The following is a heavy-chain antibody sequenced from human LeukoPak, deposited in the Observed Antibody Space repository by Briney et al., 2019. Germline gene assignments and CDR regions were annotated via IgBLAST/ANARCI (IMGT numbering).Heavy chain of an antibody. J-gene: IGHJ6*02. CDR1: GFTLSSYQ. CDR2: ISSSGDTI. CDR3: ARDPRGTGPSYCYGLDV. V-gene: IGHV3-48*03. D-gene: IGHD1/OR15-1a*01. Sequence: GGSLLLSCAASGFTLSSYQMHWVRPAPGKGLEWLSYISSSGDTIYDADSVKGRFTISRDNAKNSLYLQMNSLRAEDTAVYYCARDPRGTGPSYCYGLDVWGQGTTVTVSS.